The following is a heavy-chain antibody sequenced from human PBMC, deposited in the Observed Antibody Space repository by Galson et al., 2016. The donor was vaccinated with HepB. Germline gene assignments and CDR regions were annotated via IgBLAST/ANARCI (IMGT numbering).Heavy chain of an antibody. D-gene: IGHD3-22*01. CDR1: GYFIRSGFY. CDR2: VYHDGST. J-gene: IGHJ4*02. Sequence: SETLSLTCAVSGYFIRSGFYWGWIRQPPGKGLEWIGSVYHDGSTYYNASLKSRVTISVDTSKNQFSLKLRSVTAADTAVYYCARRPGYYDTSGFEEGFYFDYWAQGTLVTVSS. V-gene: IGHV4-38-2*01. CDR3: ARRPGYYDTSGFEEGFYFDY.